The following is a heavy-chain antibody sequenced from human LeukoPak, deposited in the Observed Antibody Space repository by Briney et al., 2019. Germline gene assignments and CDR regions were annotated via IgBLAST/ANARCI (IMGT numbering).Heavy chain of an antibody. CDR2: ISGYNGNT. Sequence: ASVKVSCKASGYTFTSYAIIWVRQAPGQGLEWMGWISGYNGNTKYAQKLQGRVTMTTETSTSTAYMELRSLRSDDTAVYYCARGVWFGELLKGYYYYYMDVWGKGTTVTVSS. V-gene: IGHV1-18*01. J-gene: IGHJ6*03. CDR1: GYTFTSYA. CDR3: ARGVWFGELLKGYYYYYMDV. D-gene: IGHD3-10*01.